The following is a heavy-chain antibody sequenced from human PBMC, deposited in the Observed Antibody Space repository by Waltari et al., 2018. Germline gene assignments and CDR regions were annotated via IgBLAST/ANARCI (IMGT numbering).Heavy chain of an antibody. CDR1: GGTFSSYA. J-gene: IGHJ6*03. CDR3: ARGPTPYYYYYMDV. V-gene: IGHV1-69*04. Sequence: QVQLVQSGAEVKKPGSSVKVSCKASGGTFSSYAISWLRQAPGQGLEWMGRISPILGKANYEQKFQGRVTITADKSTSTAYMELSSLRSEDTAVYYGARGPTPYYYYYMDVWGKGTTVTISS. CDR2: ISPILGKA.